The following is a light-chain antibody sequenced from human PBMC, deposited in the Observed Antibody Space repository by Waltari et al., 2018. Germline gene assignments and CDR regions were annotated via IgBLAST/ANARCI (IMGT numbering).Light chain of an antibody. V-gene: IGKV1-9*01. CDR1: QGISNY. CDR3: QHLNSFPPFT. Sequence: DIQLTQSPSFLSASVRDRVTITCRASQGISNYLAWYQQKPVKAPKPLIYAASTLQSLVPSRFSGSGSGTEFTLTISSLQPEDFATYYCQHLNSFPPFTFGPGTKVDIK. J-gene: IGKJ3*01. CDR2: AAS.